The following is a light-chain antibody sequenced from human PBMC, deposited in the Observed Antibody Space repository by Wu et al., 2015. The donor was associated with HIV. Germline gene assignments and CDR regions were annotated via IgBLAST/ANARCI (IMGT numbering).Light chain of an antibody. V-gene: IGKV1-27*01. J-gene: IGKJ1*01. CDR3: QKYNTAPWT. CDR2: ATS. Sequence: IQLTQSPIPLSASVGDRLNIICRASQDISNYLAWYQQTPGKPPKLLIYATSNLQPGVPSRFSAVGSGTHFTLTISSLQPEDVATYYCQKYNTAPWTFGQGTKVEMK. CDR1: QDISNY.